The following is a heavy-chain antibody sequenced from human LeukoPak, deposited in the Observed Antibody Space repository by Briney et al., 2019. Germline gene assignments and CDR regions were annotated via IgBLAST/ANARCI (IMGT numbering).Heavy chain of an antibody. CDR1: GGSTCGFY. CDR2: LYYSGDS. J-gene: IGHJ4*02. V-gene: IGHV4-59*08. D-gene: IGHD3-22*01. CDR3: ARHPFTTSSDN. Sequence: SETLSLTCTVSGGSTCGFYWSWLRQPPGKGREWWGYLYYSGDSNYNTSLKSRVTMSLDTSKKQVSLMRSSVTATDTAVYYCARHPFTTSSDNGGRGTLVTVSS.